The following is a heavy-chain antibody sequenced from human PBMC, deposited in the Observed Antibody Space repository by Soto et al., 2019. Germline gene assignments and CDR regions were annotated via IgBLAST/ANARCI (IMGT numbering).Heavy chain of an antibody. D-gene: IGHD6-13*01. V-gene: IGHV1-2*02. CDR1: GYTFTGYY. CDR3: ARAVKTAAAGMGGGWFDP. J-gene: IGHJ5*02. Sequence: QVQLVQSGAEVKKPGASVKVSCKASGYTFTGYYMHWVRQAPGQGLEWMGWINPNSGGTNYAQKFQGRVTMTRDTSISTAYMELSRLRSDDTAVSYCARAVKTAAAGMGGGWFDPWGQGTLVTVSS. CDR2: INPNSGGT.